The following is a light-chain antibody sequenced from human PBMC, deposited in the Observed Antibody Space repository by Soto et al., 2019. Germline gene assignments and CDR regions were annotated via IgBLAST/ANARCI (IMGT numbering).Light chain of an antibody. V-gene: IGKV1-39*01. CDR3: QHYNSYLEA. CDR2: AAS. Sequence: IQMTQSPTSLSASVGDRVTITCRASQSISSYLNWYQQKPGKAPKLLIYAASSLQSGVPSRFSGSGSGTEFTLTISSLQPDDFATYYCQHYNSYLEAFGQGTKVDIK. CDR1: QSISSY. J-gene: IGKJ1*01.